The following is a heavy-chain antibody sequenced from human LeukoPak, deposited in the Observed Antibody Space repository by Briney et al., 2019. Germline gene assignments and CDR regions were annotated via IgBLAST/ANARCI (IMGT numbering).Heavy chain of an antibody. CDR3: AKGWDIVVVVAAFDY. CDR2: ISGSGGST. D-gene: IGHD2-15*01. Sequence: PGGSLRLSCAASGFTFSSYAMSWVRQAPGKGLEWVSAISGSGGSTYYADSVEGRFTISRDNSKNTLYLQMNSLRAEDTAVYYCAKGWDIVVVVAAFDYWGQGTLVTVSS. V-gene: IGHV3-23*01. J-gene: IGHJ4*02. CDR1: GFTFSSYA.